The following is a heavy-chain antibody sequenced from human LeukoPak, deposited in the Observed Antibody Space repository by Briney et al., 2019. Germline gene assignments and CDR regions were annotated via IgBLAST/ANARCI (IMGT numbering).Heavy chain of an antibody. CDR2: IYYSGST. Sequence: SETLSLTCTVSGGSISSSSYYWGWIRQPPGKGLEWIGSIYYSGSTYYNPSLKSRVTISVDTSKNQFSLKLSSVTAADTAVYYCARAELGLLWFGELLHNWFDPWGQGTLVTVSS. V-gene: IGHV4-39*07. CDR3: ARAELGLLWFGELLHNWFDP. J-gene: IGHJ5*02. D-gene: IGHD3-10*01. CDR1: GGSISSSSYY.